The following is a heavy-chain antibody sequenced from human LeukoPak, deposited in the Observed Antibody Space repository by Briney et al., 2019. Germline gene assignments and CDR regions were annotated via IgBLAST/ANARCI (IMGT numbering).Heavy chain of an antibody. CDR2: IDARSGIT. Sequence: GGSLRLSCAASGFTFTIFGLNWARQAPGKGPEWVSYIDARSGITYYADSVQGRFTISRDDARESVFLQMDGLRVDDTAVYYCASWCSSTSCYSLGAFDIWGQGTMVTVSS. V-gene: IGHV3-48*01. D-gene: IGHD2-2*01. CDR3: ASWCSSTSCYSLGAFDI. CDR1: GFTFTIFG. J-gene: IGHJ3*02.